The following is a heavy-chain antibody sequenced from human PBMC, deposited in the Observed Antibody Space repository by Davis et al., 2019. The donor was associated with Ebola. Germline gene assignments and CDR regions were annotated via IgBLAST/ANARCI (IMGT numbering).Heavy chain of an antibody. CDR1: GGAFSGYY. CDR2: INHSGST. J-gene: IGHJ5*02. V-gene: IGHV4-34*01. D-gene: IGHD2-2*01. Sequence: MPSETLSLTCAVYGGAFSGYYWSWIRQPPGKGLEWIGEINHSGSTNYNPSLKSRVTISVDTSKNQFSLKLSSATAADTAVYYCARGRYCSSTSCYLWFDPWGQGTLVTVSS. CDR3: ARGRYCSSTSCYLWFDP.